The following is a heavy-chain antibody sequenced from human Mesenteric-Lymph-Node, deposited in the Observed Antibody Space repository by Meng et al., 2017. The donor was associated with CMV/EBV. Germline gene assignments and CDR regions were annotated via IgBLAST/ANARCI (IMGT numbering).Heavy chain of an antibody. Sequence: GGSLRLSCAASGFTFSYYSMNWVRQAPGKGLEWVSYISASGSTIYYADSVKGRFTISRDNSKNTLYLQMNSLRAEDTAVYYCARTQTGDNFDYWGQGTLVTVSS. D-gene: IGHD7-27*01. J-gene: IGHJ4*02. CDR1: GFTFSYYS. CDR3: ARTQTGDNFDY. V-gene: IGHV3-48*01. CDR2: ISASGSTI.